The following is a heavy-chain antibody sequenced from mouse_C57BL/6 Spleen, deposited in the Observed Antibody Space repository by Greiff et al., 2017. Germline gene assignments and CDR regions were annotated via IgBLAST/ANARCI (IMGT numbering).Heavy chain of an antibody. CDR3: ARPGVVGYYYGSSPHWYFDV. J-gene: IGHJ1*03. CDR1: GYTFTSYW. D-gene: IGHD1-1*01. CDR2: INPSSGYT. V-gene: IGHV1-7*01. Sequence: QVQLQQSGAELAKPGASVKLSCKASGYTFTSYWMHWVKQRPGQGLAWIGYINPSSGYTKSNQKFKDKATLTADKSSSTAYMQLSSLTYEDSAVYYCARPGVVGYYYGSSPHWYFDVWGTGTTVTVSS.